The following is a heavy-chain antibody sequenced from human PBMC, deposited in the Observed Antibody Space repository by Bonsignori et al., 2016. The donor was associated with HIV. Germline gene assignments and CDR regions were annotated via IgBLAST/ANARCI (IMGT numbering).Heavy chain of an antibody. CDR2: ISAYNGDT. J-gene: IGHJ5*02. V-gene: IGHV1-18*01. Sequence: WVRQAPGQGLEWMGWISAYNGDTHYAQSLQGRVTMTTDTSTTTAYVELRSLRTDDTAVFYCARAPRGKWELVPLDHWGQGTLVTVS. CDR3: ARAPRGKWELVPLDH. D-gene: IGHD3-10*01.